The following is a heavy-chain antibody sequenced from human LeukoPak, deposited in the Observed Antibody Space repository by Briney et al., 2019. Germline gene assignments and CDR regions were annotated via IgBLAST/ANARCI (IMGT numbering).Heavy chain of an antibody. CDR2: IYPGDSDT. Sequence: GESLQISCKGSGYSFTSYWIGWVRQLPGKGLEWMGIIYPGDSDTRYSPSFQGQVTISADKSISTAYLQWSSLKASDTAMYYCARLAAGVLRYFDWLSGFDYWGQGTLVTVSS. CDR1: GYSFTSYW. CDR3: ARLAAGVLRYFDWLSGFDY. V-gene: IGHV5-51*01. J-gene: IGHJ4*02. D-gene: IGHD3-9*01.